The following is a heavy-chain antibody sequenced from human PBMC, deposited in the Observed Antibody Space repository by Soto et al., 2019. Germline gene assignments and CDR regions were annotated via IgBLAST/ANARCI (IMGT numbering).Heavy chain of an antibody. CDR1: GFTFSSYA. Sequence: EVQLLESGGGLVQPGGSLRLSCAASGFTFSSYAMSWVRQAPGKGLEWVPVIRSSGDRTYYADSVKGRFTISRDNSKNTLYMQMNSLRAEDTAVYYCAKQQGPGPPYYYAMDVWGQGTTVTVSS. CDR3: AKQQGPGPPYYYAMDV. CDR2: IRSSGDRT. V-gene: IGHV3-23*01. J-gene: IGHJ6*02.